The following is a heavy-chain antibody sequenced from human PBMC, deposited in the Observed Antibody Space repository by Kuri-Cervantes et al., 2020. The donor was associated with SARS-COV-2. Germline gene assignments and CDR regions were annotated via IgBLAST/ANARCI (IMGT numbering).Heavy chain of an antibody. CDR2: ISSSGGSI. Sequence: GGSLKISCVASGFSFNGYEMNWVRQAPGKGLEWVSYISSSGGSIFYSDSVKGRFTISRDNAKNSLYLQMNSLRAEDTALYYCAKGDCGGDCYEYYYYDMDVWGQGTTVTVSS. CDR3: AKGDCGGDCYEYYYYDMDV. J-gene: IGHJ6*02. CDR1: GFSFNGYE. D-gene: IGHD2-21*02. V-gene: IGHV3-48*03.